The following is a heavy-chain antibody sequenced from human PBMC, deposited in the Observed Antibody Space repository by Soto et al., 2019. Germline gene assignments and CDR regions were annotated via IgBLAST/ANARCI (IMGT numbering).Heavy chain of an antibody. Sequence: PSETMSLPYTVSGGSIRSSSYYWGWIRQPPGKGLEWIGSIYYSGSTYYNPSLKSRVTISVDTSKNQFSLKLSSVTAADTAVYYCARNERDYDYVWGSYRFDYWGQGTLVTVS. CDR1: GGSIRSSSYY. J-gene: IGHJ4*02. V-gene: IGHV4-39*01. CDR2: IYYSGST. D-gene: IGHD3-16*02. CDR3: ARNERDYDYVWGSYRFDY.